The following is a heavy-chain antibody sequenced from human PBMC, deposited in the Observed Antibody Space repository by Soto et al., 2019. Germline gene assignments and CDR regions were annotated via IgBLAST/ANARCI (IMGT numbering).Heavy chain of an antibody. D-gene: IGHD6-19*01. V-gene: IGHV3-21*01. Sequence: EVQLVESGGGLVKPGGSLRLSCAASGFTFSSYSMNWVRQAPGKGLEWVSSISSSSSYIYYADSVKGRFTISRDNAKNSLYLQMNSLRAEDTAVYYCARDAGIAVAGTLDYWGQGTLVTFSS. CDR2: ISSSSSYI. CDR1: GFTFSSYS. CDR3: ARDAGIAVAGTLDY. J-gene: IGHJ4*02.